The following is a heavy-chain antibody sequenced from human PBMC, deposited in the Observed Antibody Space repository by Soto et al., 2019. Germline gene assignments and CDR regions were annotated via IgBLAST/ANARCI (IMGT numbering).Heavy chain of an antibody. CDR2: IIPIFGTA. J-gene: IGHJ5*02. D-gene: IGHD3-10*01. CDR3: ARGVLPTGHKNWFDP. V-gene: IGHV1-69*13. Sequence: SVKVSCKASGGTFSSYAISWVRQAPGQGLEWMGGIIPIFGTANYAQKFQGRVTITADESTSTAYMELSSLRSEDTAVYYCARGVLPTGHKNWFDPWGQGTLVTVSS. CDR1: GGTFSSYA.